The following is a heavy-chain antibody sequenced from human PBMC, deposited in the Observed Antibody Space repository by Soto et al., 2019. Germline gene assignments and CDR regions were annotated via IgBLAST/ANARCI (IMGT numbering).Heavy chain of an antibody. Sequence: QITLKESGPTLVKPTQTLTLTCTFSGFSLSTSGVGVVWIRQPPGKALEWLSVLYWDDDKRYSSSLKSRLTITKDTSKNVVLLTMTNVDPVDTATYYCAHFMTTMTTGYFDFWGQGILVTVSS. CDR1: GFSLSTSGVG. J-gene: IGHJ4*02. D-gene: IGHD4-17*01. CDR3: AHFMTTMTTGYFDF. V-gene: IGHV2-5*02. CDR2: LYWDDDK.